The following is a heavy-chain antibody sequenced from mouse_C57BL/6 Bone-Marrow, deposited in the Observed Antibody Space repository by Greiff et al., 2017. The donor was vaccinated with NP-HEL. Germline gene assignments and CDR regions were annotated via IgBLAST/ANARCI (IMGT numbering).Heavy chain of an antibody. V-gene: IGHV5-16*01. CDR2: INYDGSST. J-gene: IGHJ1*03. CDR3: ARGGYGSSPGWYFDV. D-gene: IGHD1-1*01. CDR1: GFTFSDYY. Sequence: EVHLVESEGGLVQPGSSMKLSCTASGFTFSDYYMAWVRQVPEKGLEWVANINYDGSSTYYLDSLKSRFIISRDNAKNILYLQMSSLKSEDTATYYCARGGYGSSPGWYFDVWGTGTTVTVSS.